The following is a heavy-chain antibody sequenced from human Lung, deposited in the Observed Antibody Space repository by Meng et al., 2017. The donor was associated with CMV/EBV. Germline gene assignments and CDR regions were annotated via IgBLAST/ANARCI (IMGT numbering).Heavy chain of an antibody. CDR3: ARGNWNDAFVLDY. D-gene: IGHD1-1*01. CDR2: IYYSGST. CDR1: GGSISSGDYY. V-gene: IGHV4-30-4*08. Sequence: LRLSCTVSGGSISSGDYYWSWIRQPPGKGLEWIGYIYYSGSTYYNPSLKSRVTISVDTSKNQFSLKLSSVTAADTAVYYCARGNWNDAFVLDYWGQGTLVTVSS. J-gene: IGHJ4*02.